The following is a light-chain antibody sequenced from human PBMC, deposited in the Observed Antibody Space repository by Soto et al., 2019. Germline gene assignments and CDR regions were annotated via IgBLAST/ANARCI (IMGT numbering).Light chain of an antibody. J-gene: IGKJ1*01. CDR2: GAS. CDR3: QPYGGSPQT. V-gene: IGKV3-20*01. Sequence: EIVLTQSPGTLALSPSEGATLSCRASQSVSKYLAWYQQKPGQAPRLLIYGASSRATGIPDSFSGSGSGTDFTLTISRLEPEDFAVYYCQPYGGSPQTFGQGTRWIS. CDR1: QSVSKY.